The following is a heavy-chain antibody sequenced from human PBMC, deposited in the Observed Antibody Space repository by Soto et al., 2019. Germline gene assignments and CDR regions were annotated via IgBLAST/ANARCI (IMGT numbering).Heavy chain of an antibody. D-gene: IGHD4-4*01. V-gene: IGHV5-51*01. Sequence: PGESLKISCKVYGYSFTHYWIAWVRQMPGKGLEWVGVIYPDDSDVRYSPSFRGQVTMSADKSISTTYLEWSSLKASDSATYYCARVIHTVQVYHAMDVWGQGTTVTVSS. J-gene: IGHJ6*02. CDR1: GYSFTHYW. CDR3: ARVIHTVQVYHAMDV. CDR2: IYPDDSDV.